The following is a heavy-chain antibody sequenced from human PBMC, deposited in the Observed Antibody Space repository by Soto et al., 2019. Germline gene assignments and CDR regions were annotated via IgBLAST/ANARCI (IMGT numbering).Heavy chain of an antibody. J-gene: IGHJ6*03. D-gene: IGHD3-3*01. CDR1: GASISSYY. CDR3: ARDKKRSDYDFWSGYYNDYYYYMDV. V-gene: IGHV4-59*01. CDR2: NYYSGSA. Sequence: SETLSLTCTASGASISSYYWSWIRQPPWKGPEWLGYNYYSGSANYNPSPKSRVTISVDTSKNQFSLKLSSVTAADTAVYYCARDKKRSDYDFWSGYYNDYYYYMDVWGKGTTVTVSS.